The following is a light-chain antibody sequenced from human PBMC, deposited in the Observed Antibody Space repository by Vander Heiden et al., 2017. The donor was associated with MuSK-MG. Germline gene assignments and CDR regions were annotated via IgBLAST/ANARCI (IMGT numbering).Light chain of an antibody. J-gene: IGLJ2*01. V-gene: IGLV2-23*02. Sequence: LTQPASVSGSPGQSTTLSCTGTRSDVGRYNRVSWYQLHPGKAPKLMVYGVSERPAGVANRFSGSKSGNTASLTISGLQGEDEADYYCFSYAGSSTFVFGGGTKLTVL. CDR1: RSDVGRYNR. CDR3: FSYAGSSTFV. CDR2: GVS.